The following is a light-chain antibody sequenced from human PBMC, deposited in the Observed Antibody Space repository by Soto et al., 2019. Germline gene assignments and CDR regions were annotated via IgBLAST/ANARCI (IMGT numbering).Light chain of an antibody. Sequence: EIVLKQSPGTLYLSPGERDTLSCRASQSLSSNYFAWYQQKPGQAPRLLIYGASSRATGIPDRFSASGSGTDFTLTISRLEPEDFAVYYCQQYGSSPDTFGQGTKLEIK. CDR2: GAS. J-gene: IGKJ2*01. CDR3: QQYGSSPDT. CDR1: QSLSSNY. V-gene: IGKV3-20*01.